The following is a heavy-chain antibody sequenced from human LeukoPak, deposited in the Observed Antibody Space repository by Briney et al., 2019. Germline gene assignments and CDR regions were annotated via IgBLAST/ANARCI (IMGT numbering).Heavy chain of an antibody. D-gene: IGHD5-24*01. J-gene: IGHJ4*02. CDR3: AKNSGRDGYNDYFDY. CDR1: GFTFSKYG. V-gene: IGHV3-30*18. Sequence: GGSLRLSCAASGFTFSKYGVHWVRQAPGKGLEWVAVISDAGSEKYYADSVKGRFTISRDNSKNTVYLQMNSLRPEDTAVYYCAKNSGRDGYNDYFDYWGRGTLVTVSS. CDR2: ISDAGSEK.